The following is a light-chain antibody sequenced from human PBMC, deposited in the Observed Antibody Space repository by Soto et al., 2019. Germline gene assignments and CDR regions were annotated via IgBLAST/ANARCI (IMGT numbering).Light chain of an antibody. CDR3: CSYAGSSTYV. CDR1: SSDVGSYNL. CDR2: EVS. Sequence: QSALTQPASVSGSPGQSITISCTGTSSDVGSYNLVSWYQQHPGKAPKLMIYEVSKRPSGVSNHFSGSKSGNTASLTISGLQAEDEADYYCCSYAGSSTYVFGIGTKVXXL. J-gene: IGLJ1*01. V-gene: IGLV2-23*02.